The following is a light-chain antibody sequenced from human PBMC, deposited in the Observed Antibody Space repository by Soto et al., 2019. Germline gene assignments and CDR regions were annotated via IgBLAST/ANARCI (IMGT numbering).Light chain of an antibody. V-gene: IGKV3-15*01. CDR1: QTVYNN. J-gene: IGKJ4*01. CDR3: QQCRNWPLT. Sequence: EIVMTQSPATLSASPGEGATLSCKAGQTVYNNLAWYQQRPGQHPRLLIYDASTRATGISARFSGSGYGTEFTRTISSLQSEDFAVYFCQQCRNWPLTFGGGTKVEL. CDR2: DAS.